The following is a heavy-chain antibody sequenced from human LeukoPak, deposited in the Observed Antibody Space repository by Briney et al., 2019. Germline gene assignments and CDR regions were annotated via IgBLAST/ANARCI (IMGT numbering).Heavy chain of an antibody. CDR3: ATLPTGGYDSSGYYYVDY. Sequence: GASVKVSCKASGYTFTSYYMHWVRQAPGQGREWMGIINPSGGSTSYEQKFQGRGTMTRDTYTSTVYMELSRVRDRDTAVYYCATLPTGGYDSSGYYYVDYWGQGTLVTVSS. V-gene: IGHV1-46*01. CDR1: GYTFTSYY. CDR2: INPSGGST. J-gene: IGHJ4*02. D-gene: IGHD3-22*01.